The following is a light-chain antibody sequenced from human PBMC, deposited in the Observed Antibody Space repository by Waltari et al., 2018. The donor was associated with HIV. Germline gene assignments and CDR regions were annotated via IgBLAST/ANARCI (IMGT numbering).Light chain of an antibody. V-gene: IGLV1-47*01. J-gene: IGLJ3*02. Sequence: QSVLTQPPSASRSPGQSVLMSCSGTNSNIGNNFFYWFQQVPGGAPTLVIYRNDQRPSGVPDRFSAAKSGSSASLAITGLQSDDEASYYCASWDDKLSHWVFGGGTKLTV. CDR1: NSNIGNNF. CDR3: ASWDDKLSHWV. CDR2: RND.